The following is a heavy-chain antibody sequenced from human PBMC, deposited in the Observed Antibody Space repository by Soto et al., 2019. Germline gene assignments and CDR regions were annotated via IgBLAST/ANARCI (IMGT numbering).Heavy chain of an antibody. CDR2: IDPSDSYT. Sequence: GESLKISCKGSGYSFTSYWISWVRQMPGKGLEWMGRIDPSDSYTNYSPSFQGHVTISADKSISIAYLQWSSLKASDTAMYYCARHGVTIFGVVTPAYGMDVWGQGTTVTVSS. CDR3: ARHGVTIFGVVTPAYGMDV. CDR1: GYSFTSYW. D-gene: IGHD3-3*01. V-gene: IGHV5-10-1*01. J-gene: IGHJ6*02.